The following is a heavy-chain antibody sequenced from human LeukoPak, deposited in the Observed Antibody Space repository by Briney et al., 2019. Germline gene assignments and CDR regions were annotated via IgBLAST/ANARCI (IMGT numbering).Heavy chain of an antibody. CDR3: ARDNSVGDNAWWFDP. D-gene: IGHD1-26*01. CDR2: INPTGGST. J-gene: IGHJ5*02. V-gene: IGHV1-46*01. Sequence: ASVKGSCKASGYTLTSYYIHSVRQAPGQRLEWMGLINPTGGSTGYAQKFQGRVTMTRDMSTSTDYMELSSLRSEDTAIYYCARDNSVGDNAWWFDPWGQGTLVTVSS. CDR1: GYTLTSYY.